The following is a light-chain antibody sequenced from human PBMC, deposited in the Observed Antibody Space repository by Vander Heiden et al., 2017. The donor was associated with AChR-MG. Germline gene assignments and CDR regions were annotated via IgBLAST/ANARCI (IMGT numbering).Light chain of an antibody. V-gene: IGKV1-16*01. CDR3: HQYDNTPWT. J-gene: IGKJ1*01. CDR1: QGISIY. CDR2: GAS. Sequence: DSQMTQSPSSWAASVGDRVTITCRASQGISIYLAWFQQKPGKAPKSLIYGASNLERGVPLRFSGSGSGTEFTLTISSLQPEDFATYYCHQYDNTPWTFGEGTRVEIK.